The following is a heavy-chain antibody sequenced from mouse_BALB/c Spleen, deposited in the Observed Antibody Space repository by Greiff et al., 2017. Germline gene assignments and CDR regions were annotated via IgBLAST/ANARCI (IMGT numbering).Heavy chain of an antibody. CDR2: IDPYNGGT. D-gene: IGHD2-1*01. J-gene: IGHJ2*01. V-gene: IGHV1S135*01. CDR1: GYAFTSYN. Sequence: EVQLQQSGPELVKPGASVKVSCKASGYAFTSYNMYWVKQSHGKSLEWIGYIDPYNGGTSYNQKFKGKATLTVDKSSSTAYMHLNSLTSEDSAVYYCASVGPYGNYDYFDYWGQGTTLTVSS. CDR3: ASVGPYGNYDYFDY.